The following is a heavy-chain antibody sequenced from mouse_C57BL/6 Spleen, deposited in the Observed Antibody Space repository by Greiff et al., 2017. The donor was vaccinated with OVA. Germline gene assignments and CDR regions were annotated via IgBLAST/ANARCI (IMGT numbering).Heavy chain of an antibody. CDR1: GYTFTSYW. D-gene: IGHD2-4*01. V-gene: IGHV1-59*01. J-gene: IGHJ2*01. CDR2: IDPSDSYT. CDR3: ARGYDYYFDY. Sequence: QVQLQQPGAELVRPGTSVKLSCKASGYTFTSYWMHWVKQRPGQGLEWIGVIDPSDSYTNYNQKFKGKATLTVDTSSSTAYMQLSSLTSEDSAVYYCARGYDYYFDYWGQGTTRTVSS.